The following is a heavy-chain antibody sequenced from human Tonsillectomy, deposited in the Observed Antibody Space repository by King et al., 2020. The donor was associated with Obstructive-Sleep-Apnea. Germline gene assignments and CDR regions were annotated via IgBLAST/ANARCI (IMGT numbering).Heavy chain of an antibody. J-gene: IGHJ4*02. V-gene: IGHV3-7*03. D-gene: IGHD1-26*01. Sequence: VQLVESGGNLVQPGGSLRLSCAASAFTFGNYWMSWVRQAPGKGLEWVANIDQDGGQKYYLDSVKGRFTISRDNAKNSVYLEMNSLRDEDTAVYYCARDSLRPPWEMGAAGVWGQGTLVTVSS. CDR2: IDQDGGQK. CDR1: AFTFGNYW. CDR3: ARDSLRPPWEMGAAGV.